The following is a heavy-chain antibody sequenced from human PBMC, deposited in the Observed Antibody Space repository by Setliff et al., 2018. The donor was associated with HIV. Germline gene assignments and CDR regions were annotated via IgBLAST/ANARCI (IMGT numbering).Heavy chain of an antibody. CDR3: ARDSPSGLVFLKPLDH. Sequence: SETLSLTCSVPGGSISGYYWTWIRQRPGKGLEWIGYIYSSGSTNYNPSLESRVTISLDTSKNQFSLKLNSVTAADTAVYYCARDSPSGLVFLKPLDHWGQGTLVTVSS. J-gene: IGHJ4*02. V-gene: IGHV4-4*09. CDR2: IYSSGST. CDR1: GGSISGYY. D-gene: IGHD3-9*01.